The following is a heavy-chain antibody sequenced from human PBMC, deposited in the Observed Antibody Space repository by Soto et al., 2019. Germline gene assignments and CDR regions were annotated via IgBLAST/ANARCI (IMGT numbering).Heavy chain of an antibody. Sequence: EVQLVESGGGLVQPGGSVRLSCAAARFTITSYWMHWVRQAPGKGLVWVSRINSDGSSISYADAVNGRFTISRDNAKNTLYLQMNSLRVEDTAVYYCAREVSHGYVLRGMDVWGQGTTVTVFS. J-gene: IGHJ6*02. V-gene: IGHV3-74*01. CDR3: AREVSHGYVLRGMDV. D-gene: IGHD5-18*01. CDR2: INSDGSSI. CDR1: RFTITSYW.